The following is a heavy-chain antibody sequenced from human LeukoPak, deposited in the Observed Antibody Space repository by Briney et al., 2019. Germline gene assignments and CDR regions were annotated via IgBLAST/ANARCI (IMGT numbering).Heavy chain of an antibody. CDR2: ISRNSGRI. CDR1: GFTFADYA. D-gene: IGHD2-15*01. CDR3: AKTVGSRLGWNFDL. V-gene: IGHV3-9*01. J-gene: IGHJ2*01. Sequence: GGSLRLSCAASGFTFADYAVHWVRQGPGKGLEWVSGISRNSGRIGYADSVRGRFTISRDNAQNSLYLQMNSLRGDDTALYYCAKTVGSRLGWNFDLWGRGTLVTVSS.